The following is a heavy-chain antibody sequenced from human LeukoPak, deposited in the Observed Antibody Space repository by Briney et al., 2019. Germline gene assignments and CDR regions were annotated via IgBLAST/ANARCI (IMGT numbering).Heavy chain of an antibody. CDR3: ARDRESTRSGGRGYFDY. Sequence: GGSLRLSCAASGFTFSSYGMHWVRQAPGKGLEWLAVILSDGSKEFYTDSVKGRFTISRDNSKNTLYLQMNSLRAEDTAVYYCARDRESTRSGGRGYFDYWGQGTLVTVSS. CDR2: ILSDGSKE. CDR1: GFTFSSYG. J-gene: IGHJ4*02. V-gene: IGHV3-30*19. D-gene: IGHD2-15*01.